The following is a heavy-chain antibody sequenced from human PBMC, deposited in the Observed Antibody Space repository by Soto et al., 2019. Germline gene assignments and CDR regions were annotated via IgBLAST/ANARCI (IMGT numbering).Heavy chain of an antibody. J-gene: IGHJ6*02. CDR1: GYTFSDFD. V-gene: IGHV1-8*01. D-gene: IGHD6-25*01. CDR3: ARGNPFNFAGFHV. Sequence: ASVKVSCKASGYTFSDFDINWLRQAAGQGPEGMGWMNAKSGDTFSAQRLQGKFNMTWDTSLSTAYLEVGSLTSDDAAIYYCARGNPFNFAGFHVWGQGTTVTVSS. CDR2: MNAKSGDT.